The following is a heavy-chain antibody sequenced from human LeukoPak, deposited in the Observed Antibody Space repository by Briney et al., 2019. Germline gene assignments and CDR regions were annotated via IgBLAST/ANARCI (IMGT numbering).Heavy chain of an antibody. CDR3: IRGRVHLDY. CDR2: KSGSGHDI. CDR1: GLTFSDSY. Sequence: TGGSLRLLYAASGLTFSDSYMPWARQAPGKGVEWVAYKSGSGHDINYSESAKGRFTISRDNAKNSLYLQMNSLKTEDTAVYYCIRGRVHLDYWGQGTLVTVSS. J-gene: IGHJ4*02. V-gene: IGHV3-11*01.